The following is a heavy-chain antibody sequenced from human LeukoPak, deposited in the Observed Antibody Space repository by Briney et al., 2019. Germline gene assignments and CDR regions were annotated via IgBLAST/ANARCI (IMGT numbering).Heavy chain of an antibody. CDR2: ISAYNGNT. CDR3: ARDRVMGGSWSGYPVDY. J-gene: IGHJ4*02. D-gene: IGHD3-3*01. CDR1: GYTFTSYG. Sequence: ASVKVSCKASGYTFTSYGISWVRQAPGQGLEWMGWISAYNGNTNYAQKLQGRVTMTTDTSTSTAYMEPRSLGSDDTAVYYCARDRVMGGSWSGYPVDYWGQGTLVTVSS. V-gene: IGHV1-18*01.